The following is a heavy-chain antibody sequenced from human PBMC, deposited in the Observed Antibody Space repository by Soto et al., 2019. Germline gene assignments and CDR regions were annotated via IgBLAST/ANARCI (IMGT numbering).Heavy chain of an antibody. Sequence: PWGSLRLSCAASGFTFSNYWMSWVRQAPGKGLEWVANIKQDGSVKYYVDSMKGRFTISRDNAKNSLYLQMNSLRAEDTAVYFCARETTGYDAFDIWGQGTMVTVSS. CDR3: ARETTGYDAFDI. V-gene: IGHV3-7*01. CDR1: GFTFSNYW. D-gene: IGHD6-13*01. CDR2: IKQDGSVK. J-gene: IGHJ3*02.